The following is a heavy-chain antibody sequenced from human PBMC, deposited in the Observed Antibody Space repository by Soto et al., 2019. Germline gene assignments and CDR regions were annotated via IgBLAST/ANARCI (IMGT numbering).Heavy chain of an antibody. CDR3: ARQSPPYCGGDCYPRLGYYYYYYGMDV. CDR2: IYYSGST. V-gene: IGHV4-39*01. J-gene: IGHJ6*02. D-gene: IGHD2-21*02. CDR1: GGSISSSSYY. Sequence: QLQLQESGPGLVKPSETLSLTCTVSGGSISSSSYYWGWIRQPPGKGLEWIGSIYYSGSTYYNPSLKSRVTISVDTSKNQFSLKLSSVTAADTAVYYCARQSPPYCGGDCYPRLGYYYYYYGMDVWGQGTTVTVSS.